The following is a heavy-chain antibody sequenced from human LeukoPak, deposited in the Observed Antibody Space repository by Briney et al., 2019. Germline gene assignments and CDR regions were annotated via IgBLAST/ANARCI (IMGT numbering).Heavy chain of an antibody. Sequence: SETLSLTCTVSGGSISSGSYYWSWIRQPAGKGLEWIGRIYTSGSTNYNPSLKSRVTISVDTSKNQFSLKLSSVTAADTAVYYCARACAGSHRGVFDYWGQGTLVTVSS. V-gene: IGHV4-61*02. CDR1: GGSISSGSYY. J-gene: IGHJ4*02. D-gene: IGHD3-10*02. CDR3: ARACAGSHRGVFDY. CDR2: IYTSGST.